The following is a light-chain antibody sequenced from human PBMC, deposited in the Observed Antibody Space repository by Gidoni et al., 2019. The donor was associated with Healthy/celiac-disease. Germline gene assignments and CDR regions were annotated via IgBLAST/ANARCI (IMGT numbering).Light chain of an antibody. CDR2: GAS. Sequence: ELVLTQSPGTLSLSPGERATLSCRASQSVSSSYLAWYQQKPGQAPRLLIYGASSRATGIPERFSGSGSGTDFTLTISRLEPEDFAVYYCQQYGSSPPATVGQGTRLEIK. CDR3: QQYGSSPPAT. CDR1: QSVSSSY. J-gene: IGKJ5*01. V-gene: IGKV3-20*01.